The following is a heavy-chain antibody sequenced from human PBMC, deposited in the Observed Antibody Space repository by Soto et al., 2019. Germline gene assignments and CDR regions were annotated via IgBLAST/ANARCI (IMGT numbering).Heavy chain of an antibody. CDR3: ARGQRKEWFEAKYGMDV. J-gene: IGHJ6*02. V-gene: IGHV4-31*03. CDR1: GGSISSGGYY. CDR2: IYYSGST. D-gene: IGHD3-3*01. Sequence: SETLSLTCTVSGGSISSGGYYWTWIRQHPGKGLEWIGYIYYSGSTYYNPSLKSRITISVDTSKNQFSLKLTSVTAADTAVYYCARGQRKEWFEAKYGMDVWGQGTTVTVYS.